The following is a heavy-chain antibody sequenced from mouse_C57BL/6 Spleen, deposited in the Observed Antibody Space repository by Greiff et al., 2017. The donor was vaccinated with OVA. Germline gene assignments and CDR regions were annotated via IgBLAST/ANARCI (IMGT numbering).Heavy chain of an antibody. CDR1: GYTFTGYW. J-gene: IGHJ4*01. CDR3: ARTPRTVRGSFMDY. V-gene: IGHV1-9*01. Sequence: VQLQESGAELMKPGASVKLSCKATGYTFTGYWIEWVKQRPGHGLEWIGEILPGSGSTNYHEKLKGKATFTADTSSNTAYMQLSSLTTEDSAIYYCARTPRTVRGSFMDYWGQGTSVTVSS. CDR2: ILPGSGST. D-gene: IGHD1-1*01.